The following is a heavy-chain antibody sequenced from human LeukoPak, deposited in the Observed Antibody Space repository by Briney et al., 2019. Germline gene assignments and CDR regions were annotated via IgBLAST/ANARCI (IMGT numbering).Heavy chain of an antibody. V-gene: IGHV1-18*01. CDR1: GYTFTSYG. CDR3: ARDNRIRFLEWLGFPMDV. Sequence: ASVKVSCKASGYTFTSYGISWVRQAPGQGLEWMGWISAYNGNTNYAQKLQGRVTMTTDTSTSTAYMELRSLRSDDTAVYYCARDNRIRFLEWLGFPMDVWGKGTTVTVSS. D-gene: IGHD3-3*01. J-gene: IGHJ6*03. CDR2: ISAYNGNT.